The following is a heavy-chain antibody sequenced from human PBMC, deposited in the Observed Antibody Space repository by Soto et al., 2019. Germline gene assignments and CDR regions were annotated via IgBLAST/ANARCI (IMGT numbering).Heavy chain of an antibody. CDR1: GGSISSSSHY. V-gene: IGHV4-39*01. CDR3: ARQVPTNIHWFDP. D-gene: IGHD1-1*01. Sequence: SETLSLTCTVSGGSISSSSHYWGWIRQPPGKGLEWIGSIDYSGRTYKNSSLESRVTMSADTSKNKVSLKPRVVRAAATAMYYWARQVPTNIHWFDPWGQGTLVTVSS. CDR2: IDYSGRT. J-gene: IGHJ5*02.